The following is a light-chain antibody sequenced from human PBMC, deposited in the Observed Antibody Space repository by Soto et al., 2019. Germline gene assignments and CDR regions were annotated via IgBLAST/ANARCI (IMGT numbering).Light chain of an antibody. CDR1: SDDVGSYNL. J-gene: IGLJ1*01. CDR3: AAWDDSLGGFYV. Sequence: QSALTQPASVSGSPGQSITISCTGTSDDVGSYNLVSWYQQHPGKAPKVMIYEVDKRPSGVSDRFSGSKSGTSASLVISGLRSEDEAEYYCAAWDDSLGGFYVFGTGTKVTVL. CDR2: EVD. V-gene: IGLV2-14*02.